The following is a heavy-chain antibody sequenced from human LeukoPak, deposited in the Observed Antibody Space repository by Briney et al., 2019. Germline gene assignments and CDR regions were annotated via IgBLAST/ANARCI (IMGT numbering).Heavy chain of an antibody. Sequence: SETLSLTCAVSSSSISSGSYWGWIRQSPGKGLEWVGSIFHSGNSYYNPSLKSRLTMSVDTSKNQFSLKLTSVTAADTALYYCARVTYVDDMLYQYVDFWRRGILVTASS. CDR3: ARVTYVDDMLYQYVDF. V-gene: IGHV4-38-2*01. J-gene: IGHJ4*02. D-gene: IGHD4-17*01. CDR1: SSSISSGSY. CDR2: IFHSGNS.